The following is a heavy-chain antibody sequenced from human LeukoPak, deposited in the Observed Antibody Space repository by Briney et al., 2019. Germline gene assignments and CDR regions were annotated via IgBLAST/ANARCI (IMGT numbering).Heavy chain of an antibody. CDR3: VRTFYDYVWGSYRPSFDY. D-gene: IGHD3-16*02. V-gene: IGHV4-34*01. CDR1: GGSFSGYY. J-gene: IGHJ4*02. CDR2: INHSGST. Sequence: SETLSLTCAVYGGSFSGYYWSWIRQPPGKGLEWIGEINHSGSTNYNPSLKSRVTISVDTPKNQFSLKLSSVTAVDTAVYYCVRTFYDYVWGSYRPSFDYWGQGTLVTVSS.